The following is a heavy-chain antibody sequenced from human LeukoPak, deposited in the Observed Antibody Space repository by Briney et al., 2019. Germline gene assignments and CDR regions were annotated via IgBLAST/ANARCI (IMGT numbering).Heavy chain of an antibody. CDR2: SIPIFGTA. V-gene: IGHV1-69*13. CDR3: ASHYYDSSGYPRPYYYMDV. Sequence: ASVKVSCKASGGTFISYAISWVRQAPGQGLEWRGGSIPIFGTANYAQKFQGRVTITADESTSTAYMELSSLRSEDTAVYYCASHYYDSSGYPRPYYYMDVWGKGTTVTISS. J-gene: IGHJ6*03. CDR1: GGTFISYA. D-gene: IGHD3-22*01.